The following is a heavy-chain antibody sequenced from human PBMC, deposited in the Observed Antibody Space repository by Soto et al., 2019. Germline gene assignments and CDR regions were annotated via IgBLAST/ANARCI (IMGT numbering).Heavy chain of an antibody. CDR1: GDSVSSNSAA. D-gene: IGHD3-3*01. V-gene: IGHV6-1*01. Sequence: PSQTLSLTCAISGDSVSSNSAAWNWIRQSPSRGLEWLGRTYYRSKWYNDYAVSVKSRITINPDTSKNQFSLQLNSVTPEDTAVYYCARETLRLFSYDCWSGYPRVSYGMDVWGQGTTVTVSS. CDR2: TYYRSKWYN. J-gene: IGHJ6*02. CDR3: ARETLRLFSYDCWSGYPRVSYGMDV.